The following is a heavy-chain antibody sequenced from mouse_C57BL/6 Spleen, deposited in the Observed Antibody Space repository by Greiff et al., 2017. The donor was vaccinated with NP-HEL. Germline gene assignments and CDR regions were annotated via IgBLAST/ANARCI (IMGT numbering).Heavy chain of an antibody. D-gene: IGHD3-2*02. Sequence: VQLQQSGAELVRPGTSVKVSCKASGYAFTNYLIEWVKQRPGQGLEWIGVINPGSGGTNYNEKFKGKATLTADKSSSTAYMQLSSLTSEDSAVYFCASTQVNFDYWGQGTTLTVSS. CDR3: ASTQVNFDY. V-gene: IGHV1-54*01. J-gene: IGHJ2*01. CDR1: GYAFTNYL. CDR2: INPGSGGT.